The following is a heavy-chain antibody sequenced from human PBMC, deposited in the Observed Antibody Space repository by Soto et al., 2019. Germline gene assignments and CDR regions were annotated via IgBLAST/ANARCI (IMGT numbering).Heavy chain of an antibody. J-gene: IGHJ4*02. D-gene: IGHD6-19*01. CDR3: ARGYTQKSSGWNSGLAKYYFNY. V-gene: IGHV4-34*01. CDR1: GGSFSGYY. CDR2: INHSGST. Sequence: SETLSLTCAVYGGSFSGYYWSWIRQPPGKGLEWIGEINHSGSTNYNPSLKSRVTISVDTSKNQFSLKLSSVTAADTAVYYCARGYTQKSSGWNSGLAKYYFNYGAQETLVTVS.